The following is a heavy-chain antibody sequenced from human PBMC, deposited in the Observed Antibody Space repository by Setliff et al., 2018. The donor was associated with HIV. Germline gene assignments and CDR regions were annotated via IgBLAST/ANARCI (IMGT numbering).Heavy chain of an antibody. V-gene: IGHV1-18*01. D-gene: IGHD1-7*01. Sequence: ASVKVSCKASGYTFTSYGISWVRQAPGQGLEWMGWISAYNDNTNYAQKLQGRVTMTTDTSTSTAYMELRSLRSDDTAVYYCARVLYNWNYEPLIYFGYWGQGTLVTVSS. CDR2: ISAYNDNT. J-gene: IGHJ4*02. CDR3: ARVLYNWNYEPLIYFGY. CDR1: GYTFTSYG.